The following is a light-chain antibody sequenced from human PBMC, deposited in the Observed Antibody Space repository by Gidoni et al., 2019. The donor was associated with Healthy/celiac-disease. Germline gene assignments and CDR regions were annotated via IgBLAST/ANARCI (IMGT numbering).Light chain of an antibody. V-gene: IGKV3-20*01. CDR3: QQYGSSPRT. CDR2: GAS. Sequence: EIVFTQSPGTLSLSPGEQATLSCRASQSDSSSYLAWYQQKPGQAPRLLIYGASSRATGIPARFSGSGSGADFTLTISRLEPEVFAVYYCQQYGSSPRTFGQGTRLEIK. J-gene: IGKJ5*01. CDR1: QSDSSSY.